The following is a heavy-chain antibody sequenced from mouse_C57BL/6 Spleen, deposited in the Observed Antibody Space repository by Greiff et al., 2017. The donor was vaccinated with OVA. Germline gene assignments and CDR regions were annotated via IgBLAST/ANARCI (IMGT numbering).Heavy chain of an antibody. CDR2: IWSDGST. D-gene: IGHD1-1*01. V-gene: IGHV2-6-1*01. CDR3: ARQGYYGSRDWYVDV. J-gene: IGHJ1*03. Sequence: VKLMESGPGLVAPSQSLSIPCTVSGFSLTSYGVHWVRQPPGTGLEWLVVIWSDGSTTYNSALKSRLSISKDNSKSQVFLKMNSLQTDATAMYYCARQGYYGSRDWYVDVWGTGTTVTVSS. CDR1: GFSLTSYG.